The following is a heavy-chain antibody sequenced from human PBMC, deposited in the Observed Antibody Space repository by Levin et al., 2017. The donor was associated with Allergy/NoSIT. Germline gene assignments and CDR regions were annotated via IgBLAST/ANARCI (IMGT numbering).Heavy chain of an antibody. CDR3: ARGDTTLVTTSFDS. CDR1: GYTFTTYG. CDR2: ITTYNGNT. J-gene: IGHJ4*02. D-gene: IGHD5-18*01. V-gene: IGHV1-18*01. Sequence: ASVKVSCKASGYTFTTYGITWVRQAPGQGLEWVGWITTYNGNTNYGPKVQGRVTMTTDTSTSTAYIELRSLRSDDTAVYYCARGDTTLVTTSFDSWGQGTLVTVSS.